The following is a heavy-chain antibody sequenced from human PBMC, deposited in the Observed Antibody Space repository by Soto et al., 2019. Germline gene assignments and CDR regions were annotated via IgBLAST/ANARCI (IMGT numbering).Heavy chain of an antibody. D-gene: IGHD2-21*01. CDR2: MYSSGSR. CDR1: GVSITSYK. V-gene: IGHV4-59*01. Sequence: QVQLKESGPGLVKPSETLSLTCTVSGVSITSYKWSWIRQSPGKGLEWIAYMYSSGSRSYNHSLKSRVTMSVDTATNQYSLQLNSATAADSAVYYCARVWSAFDYWGQGILVTVSS. J-gene: IGHJ4*02. CDR3: ARVWSAFDY.